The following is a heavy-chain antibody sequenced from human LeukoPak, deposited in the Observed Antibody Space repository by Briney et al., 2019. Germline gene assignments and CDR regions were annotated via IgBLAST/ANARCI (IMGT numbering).Heavy chain of an antibody. D-gene: IGHD1-26*01. V-gene: IGHV3-11*04. CDR1: GITFSDYY. CDR3: ARDKIVGATKFDY. CDR2: ISSSGSTI. Sequence: GGSLRLSCAASGITFSDYYMSWIRQAPGKGLECISYISSSGSTIYYADSVKGRFTISRDNAKNSLYLQMNSLRAEDTAVYYCARDKIVGATKFDYWGQGTLVTVSS. J-gene: IGHJ4*02.